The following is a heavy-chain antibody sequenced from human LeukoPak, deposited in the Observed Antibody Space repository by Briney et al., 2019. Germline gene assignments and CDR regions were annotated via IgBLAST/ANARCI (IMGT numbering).Heavy chain of an antibody. Sequence: SQTLSLTCAISGDSVSSNTVAWHWIRQSPSRGLEWLGRTYYRSKWYNDYVVSVKSRITINPDTSKNQFSLQLNSVTPEDTAVYYCARGMAVTGYYFDYWGQGTLVTVSS. CDR1: GDSVSSNTVA. J-gene: IGHJ4*02. CDR3: ARGMAVTGYYFDY. V-gene: IGHV6-1*01. CDR2: TYYRSKWYN. D-gene: IGHD4-4*01.